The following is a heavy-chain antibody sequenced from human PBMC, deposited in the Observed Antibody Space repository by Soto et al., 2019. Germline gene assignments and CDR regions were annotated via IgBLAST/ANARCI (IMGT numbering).Heavy chain of an antibody. J-gene: IGHJ4*02. CDR2: IYYSGST. CDR3: ARTGYSYGQIDY. V-gene: IGHV4-39*01. D-gene: IGHD5-18*01. CDR1: GVSISSSSYY. Sequence: PSETLSLTCTVSGVSISSSSYYWGWIRQPPGKGLEWIGSIYYSGSTYYNPSLKSRVTISVDTSKNQFSLKLSSVTAADTAVYYCARTGYSYGQIDYWGQGTLVTVSS.